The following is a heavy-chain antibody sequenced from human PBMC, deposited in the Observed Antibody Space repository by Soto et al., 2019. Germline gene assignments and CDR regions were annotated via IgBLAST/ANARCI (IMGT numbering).Heavy chain of an antibody. J-gene: IGHJ4*02. Sequence: SETLSLTCTVSGGSISSYYWSWTRQPPGKGLEWIGYIYYSGSTNYNPSLKSRVTISVDTSKNQFSLKLSSVTAADTAVYYCTRDHLLYYYDSSGYYPDYWGQGTLVTVSS. CDR2: IYYSGST. D-gene: IGHD3-22*01. CDR3: TRDHLLYYYDSSGYYPDY. V-gene: IGHV4-59*12. CDR1: GGSISSYY.